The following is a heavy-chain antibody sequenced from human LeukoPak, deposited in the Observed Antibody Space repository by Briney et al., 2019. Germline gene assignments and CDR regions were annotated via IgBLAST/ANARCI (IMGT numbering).Heavy chain of an antibody. CDR3: AKERAAMAARGLDY. D-gene: IGHD5-18*01. J-gene: IGHJ4*02. CDR1: GFTFSNFW. Sequence: PGGSLRLSCAASGFTFSNFWMHWVRQVPGKGLVWVSRIKADGSSATYADSVKGRFTISRDNSKNTLYLQMNSLRAEDTAVYYCAKERAAMAARGLDYWGQGTLVTVSS. CDR2: IKADGSSA. V-gene: IGHV3-74*01.